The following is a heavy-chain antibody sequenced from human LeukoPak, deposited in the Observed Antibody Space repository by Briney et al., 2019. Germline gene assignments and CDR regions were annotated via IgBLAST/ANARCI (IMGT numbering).Heavy chain of an antibody. CDR1: GFTFSSYA. J-gene: IGHJ6*02. D-gene: IGHD6-19*01. Sequence: PGRSLRLSCAASGFTFSSYAMHWVRQAPGKGMEWEAVISYDGSNKYYADSVNGRFTISRDNSKNTLYLQMNSLRAEDTAVYYCARAFPYSSGWYCMDVWGQGTTVTVSS. V-gene: IGHV3-30-3*01. CDR3: ARAFPYSSGWYCMDV. CDR2: ISYDGSNK.